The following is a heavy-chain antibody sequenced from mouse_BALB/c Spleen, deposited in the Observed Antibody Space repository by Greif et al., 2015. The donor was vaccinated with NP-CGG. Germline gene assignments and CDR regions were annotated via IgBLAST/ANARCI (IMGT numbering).Heavy chain of an antibody. D-gene: IGHD1-2*01. CDR2: INPYNDGT. CDR1: GYTFTSYV. CDR3: AKHYYGYEDYAMDY. V-gene: IGHV1-14*01. Sequence: VQLQQPGPELVKPGASVKMSCKASGYTFTSYVMHWVKQKPGQGLEWIGYINPYNDGTKYNEKFKGKATLTSDKSSSTAYMELSSLTSEDSAVYYCAKHYYGYEDYAMDYWGQGTSVTVSS. J-gene: IGHJ4*01.